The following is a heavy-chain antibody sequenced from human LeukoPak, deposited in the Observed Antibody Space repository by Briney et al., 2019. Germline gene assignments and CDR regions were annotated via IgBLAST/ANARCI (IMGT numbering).Heavy chain of an antibody. Sequence: PGGSLRLSCAASGFTFSSYAMHWVRQAPGKGLEWVAVISYDGSNKYYADSVKGRFTISRDNSKNTLYLQMNSLRAEDTAVYYCAREEVLRFLEWLFSLRYYYYYYMDVWGKGTTVTVSS. D-gene: IGHD3-3*01. V-gene: IGHV3-30*04. J-gene: IGHJ6*03. CDR2: ISYDGSNK. CDR1: GFTFSSYA. CDR3: AREEVLRFLEWLFSLRYYYYYYMDV.